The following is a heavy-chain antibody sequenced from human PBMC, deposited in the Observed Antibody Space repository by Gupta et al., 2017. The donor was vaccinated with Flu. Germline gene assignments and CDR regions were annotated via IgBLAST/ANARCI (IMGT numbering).Heavy chain of an antibody. CDR3: AIVEMATILFDY. V-gene: IGHV3-48*03. D-gene: IGHD5-12*01. CDR1: GFTFSSYE. CDR2: ISSSGSTI. Sequence: EVQLVESGGGLVQPGGSLRLSCAASGFTFSSYEMNWVRQAPGKGLEWVSYISSSGSTIYYADSVKGRFTISRDNAKNSLYLQMNSLRAEDTAVYYCAIVEMATILFDYWGQGTLVTVSS. J-gene: IGHJ4*02.